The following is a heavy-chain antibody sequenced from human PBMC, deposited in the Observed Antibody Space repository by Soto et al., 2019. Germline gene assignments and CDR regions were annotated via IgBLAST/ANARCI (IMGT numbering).Heavy chain of an antibody. CDR2: SYYSGST. J-gene: IGHJ5*02. V-gene: IGHV4-39*01. D-gene: IGHD3-10*01. CDR3: ARHRGPMVRGVITNWFDP. CDR1: GGSISSSSYY. Sequence: AETLSLTCTVSGGSISSSSYYWGWIRQPPGKGLEWIGSSYYSGSTYYNPSLKSRVTIAVDTSKNQFSLKLSSVTAADTAVYYCARHRGPMVRGVITNWFDPWGQGTLVTVSS.